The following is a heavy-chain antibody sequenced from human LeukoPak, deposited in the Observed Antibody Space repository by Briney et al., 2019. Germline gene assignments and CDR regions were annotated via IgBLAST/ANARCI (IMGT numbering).Heavy chain of an antibody. CDR2: IYTSGST. V-gene: IGHV4-4*07. CDR3: ATFSTVVLSPYDGFNI. CDR1: GGSISSYY. D-gene: IGHD2/OR15-2a*01. Sequence: SETLSLTCTVSGGSISSYYWSWIRQPAGKGLEWIGRIYTSGSTNYNPSLKSRVTMSVDTSKNQFSLKLRSVTAADTAMYYCATFSTVVLSPYDGFNIWGQGTMATVFS. J-gene: IGHJ3*02.